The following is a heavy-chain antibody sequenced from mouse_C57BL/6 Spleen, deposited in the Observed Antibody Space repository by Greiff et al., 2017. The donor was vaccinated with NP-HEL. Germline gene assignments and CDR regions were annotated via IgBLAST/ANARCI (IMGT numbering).Heavy chain of an antibody. Sequence: VQLKRSGPELVKPGASVKISCKASGYSFTGYYMNWVKQSPEKSLEWIGEINPSTGGTTYNQKFKAKATLTVDKSSSTAYMQLKSLTSEDSAVYYCARGGYFDYWGQGTTLTVSS. V-gene: IGHV1-42*01. CDR3: ARGGYFDY. CDR2: INPSTGGT. CDR1: GYSFTGYY. J-gene: IGHJ2*01.